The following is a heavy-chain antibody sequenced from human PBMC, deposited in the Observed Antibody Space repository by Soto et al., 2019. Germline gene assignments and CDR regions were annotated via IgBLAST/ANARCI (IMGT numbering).Heavy chain of an antibody. CDR3: ARGGLRYTYGMDV. CDR1: GGSISSYY. D-gene: IGHD3-9*01. V-gene: IGHV4-59*01. Sequence: KPSETLSLTCTVSGGSISSYYWSWIRQPPGKGLEWIGYIYYSGSTNYNPSLKSRVTISVDTSKNQFSLKLSSVTAADTAVYYCARGGLRYTYGMDVWGQGTTVTVSS. CDR2: IYYSGST. J-gene: IGHJ6*02.